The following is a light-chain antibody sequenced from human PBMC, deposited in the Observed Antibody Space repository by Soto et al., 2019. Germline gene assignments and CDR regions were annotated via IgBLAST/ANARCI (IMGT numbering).Light chain of an antibody. V-gene: IGKV3-15*01. J-gene: IGKJ1*01. CDR2: GAS. CDR1: QRVNIN. Sequence: VAVAQPQVTLSVSPGERATLSCRASQRVNINLAWYQQKPGQAPRLLIYGASTRATGIPARFSGSGSGTEFTLTISSLQSEDFGVYYCQQYNNWPRTFGQRTKVDIK. CDR3: QQYNNWPRT.